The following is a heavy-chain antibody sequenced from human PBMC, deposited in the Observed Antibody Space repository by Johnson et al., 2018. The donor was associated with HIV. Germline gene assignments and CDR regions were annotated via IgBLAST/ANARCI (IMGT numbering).Heavy chain of an antibody. D-gene: IGHD4/OR15-4a*01. CDR3: AREVYANDAFDL. CDR2: IAYDGINK. J-gene: IGHJ3*01. Sequence: QVQLVESGGGVVQPGRSLRVSCAASGFTFSSYAMHWVRQAPGKGLEWVAVIAYDGINKYYADSVKGRFTISRDNSKKTMYLQRHSLRPEDTAVYYCAREVYANDAFDLWGQGTMVTVSS. V-gene: IGHV3-30-3*01. CDR1: GFTFSSYA.